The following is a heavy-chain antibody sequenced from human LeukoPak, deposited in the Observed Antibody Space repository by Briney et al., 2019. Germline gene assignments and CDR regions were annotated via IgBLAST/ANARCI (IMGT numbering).Heavy chain of an antibody. J-gene: IGHJ6*03. V-gene: IGHV4-39*07. CDR3: ARGYSGYEGWDYYMDV. CDR2: IYYSGST. CDR1: GGSISSSSYY. Sequence: SETLSLTCTVSGGSISSSSYYWGWIRQPPGKGLEWIGSIYYSGSTYYNPSLKSRVTISVNTPKNQFSLKLSSVTAADTAVYYCARGYSGYEGWDYYMDVWGKGTTVTVSS. D-gene: IGHD5-12*01.